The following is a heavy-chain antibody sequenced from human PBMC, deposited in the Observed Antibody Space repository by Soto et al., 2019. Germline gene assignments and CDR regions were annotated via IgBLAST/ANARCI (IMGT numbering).Heavy chain of an antibody. V-gene: IGHV5-10-1*01. J-gene: IGHJ4*02. Sequence: EALNISSKGSGYSFTSYWISCVLQMPGKGLEWMGRIDPSDSYTNYSPSFQGHVTISADKSISTAYLQWSSLKASDTAMYYCARPPLAYCGGDCYSGDYWGQGTLVTVSS. D-gene: IGHD2-21*02. CDR3: ARPPLAYCGGDCYSGDY. CDR2: IDPSDSYT. CDR1: GYSFTSYW.